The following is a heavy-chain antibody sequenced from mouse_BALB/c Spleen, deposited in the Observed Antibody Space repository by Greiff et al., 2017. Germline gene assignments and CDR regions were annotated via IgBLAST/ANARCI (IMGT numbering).Heavy chain of an antibody. V-gene: IGHV5-6-4*01. J-gene: IGHJ3*01. Sequence: EVKVVESGGGLVKPGGSLKLSCAASGFTFSSYTMSWVRQTPEKRLEWVATISSGGIYTYYPDSVKGRFTISRDNAKNTLYLQMSSLKSEDTAMYYCTRDGDYDGRAWFAYWGQGTLVTVSA. CDR2: ISSGGIYT. CDR1: GFTFSSYT. D-gene: IGHD2-4*01. CDR3: TRDGDYDGRAWFAY.